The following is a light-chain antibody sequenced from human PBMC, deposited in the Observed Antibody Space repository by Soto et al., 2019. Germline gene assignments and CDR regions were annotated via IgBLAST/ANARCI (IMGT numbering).Light chain of an antibody. CDR1: SSDVGGYNS. CDR2: DVI. J-gene: IGLJ1*01. V-gene: IGLV2-11*01. CDR3: CSYVGSYSYV. Sequence: QSALTHPRSVSGSPGQSVTVSCIGTSSDVGGYNSVSWYQEHPGKAPKLMIYDVIKRPSGVPDRFSGSKSGNTASLTISGLLAEDEADYYCCSYVGSYSYVFGTGTKVTVL.